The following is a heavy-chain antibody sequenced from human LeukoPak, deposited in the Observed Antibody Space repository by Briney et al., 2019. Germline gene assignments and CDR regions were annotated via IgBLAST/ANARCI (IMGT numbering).Heavy chain of an antibody. CDR1: GGSFSGYY. D-gene: IGHD3-16*02. Sequence: PSETLSLTCAVYGGSFSGYYWSWIRQPPGKGLEWIGEINHSGSTNYNPSLKSRVTISVDTSKNQFSLKLSSVTAADTAAYYCARGSLRGGYVWGSYRPVWFDPWGQGTLVTVSS. V-gene: IGHV4-34*01. J-gene: IGHJ5*02. CDR2: INHSGST. CDR3: ARGSLRGGYVWGSYRPVWFDP.